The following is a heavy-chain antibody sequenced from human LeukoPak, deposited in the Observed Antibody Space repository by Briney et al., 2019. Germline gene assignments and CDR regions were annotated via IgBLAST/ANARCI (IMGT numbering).Heavy chain of an antibody. CDR3: ARSSPYYYGSGTRGDY. CDR1: GYTFTSYG. D-gene: IGHD3-10*01. V-gene: IGHV1-18*01. CDR2: ISAYNGNT. Sequence: ASVKVSCKASGYTFTSYGISWVRQAPGQGLEWMGWISAYNGNTNYAQKLQVRVTMTTDTSTSTAYMELRSLRSDDTAVYYCARSSPYYYGSGTRGDYWGQGTLVTVSS. J-gene: IGHJ4*02.